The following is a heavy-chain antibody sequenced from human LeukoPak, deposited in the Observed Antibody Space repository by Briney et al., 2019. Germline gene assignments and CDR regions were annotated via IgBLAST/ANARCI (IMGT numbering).Heavy chain of an antibody. CDR2: FYSGGST. Sequence: GGSLRLSCAASGFIVNNNYMSWVRQAPGKGLEWVSVFYSGGSTYYADSVKDRFTISRDSSKNTVYLQMNSLRAADTAVYYCARGAGSAAPLDYWGQGTLVTVSS. CDR1: GFIVNNNY. V-gene: IGHV3-53*01. D-gene: IGHD3-10*01. J-gene: IGHJ4*02. CDR3: ARGAGSAAPLDY.